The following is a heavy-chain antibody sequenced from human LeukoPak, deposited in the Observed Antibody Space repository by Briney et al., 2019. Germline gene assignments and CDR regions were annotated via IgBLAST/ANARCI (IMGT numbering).Heavy chain of an antibody. Sequence: PSETLSLTCTVSGGSISSYYWSWIRQPPGKGLEWIGYIYYSGSTNYNPSLKSRVTISVDTSKNQFSLKLSSVTAADTAVYYCARHYGSGSNRFDPWGQGSLVTVSS. CDR2: IYYSGST. D-gene: IGHD3-10*01. J-gene: IGHJ5*02. CDR1: GGSISSYY. CDR3: ARHYGSGSNRFDP. V-gene: IGHV4-59*08.